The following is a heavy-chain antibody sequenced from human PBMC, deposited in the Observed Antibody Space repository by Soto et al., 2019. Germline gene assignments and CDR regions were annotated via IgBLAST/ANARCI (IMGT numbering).Heavy chain of an antibody. D-gene: IGHD6-13*01. CDR1: GYTFTSYY. CDR3: ARDPSGYSSSWYGAPYFDY. V-gene: IGHV1-46*01. CDR2: INPSGGST. Sequence: ASVKVSCKASGYTFTSYYMHWVRQAPGQGLEWMGIINPSGGSTSYAQKFQGRVTMTRDTSTSTVYMELSSLRSEDTAVYYCARDPSGYSSSWYGAPYFDYWGQGTLVTVSS. J-gene: IGHJ4*02.